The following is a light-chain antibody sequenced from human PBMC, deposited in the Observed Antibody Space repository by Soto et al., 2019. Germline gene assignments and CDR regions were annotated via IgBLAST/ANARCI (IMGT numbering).Light chain of an antibody. J-gene: IGLJ2*01. V-gene: IGLV2-14*01. CDR1: SSDVGGYNY. CDR2: DVS. CDR3: SSYTSSSSVV. Sequence: ALTQPASVSGSPGQSITISCTGTSSDVGGYNYVSWYQQHPGKAPKLMIYDVSNRPSGVSNRFSGSKSGNTASLTISGLQAEDEADYYCSSYTSSSSVVFGGGTKLTFL.